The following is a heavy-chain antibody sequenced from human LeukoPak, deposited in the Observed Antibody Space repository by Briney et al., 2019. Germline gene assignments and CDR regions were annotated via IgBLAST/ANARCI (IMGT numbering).Heavy chain of an antibody. J-gene: IGHJ5*02. CDR2: IKQDGSEK. CDR1: GFTFTDYW. V-gene: IGHV3-7*01. Sequence: PGGSLRLSCAVSGFTFTDYWMNWVRQAPGKGLEWVASIKQDGSEKYYVDSVKGRFTISRDNAKNSLYLQMNSLTAEDTAVYYCARDRRPSIYGGLDSWGQGTLVTVSS. D-gene: IGHD4-23*01. CDR3: ARDRRPSIYGGLDS.